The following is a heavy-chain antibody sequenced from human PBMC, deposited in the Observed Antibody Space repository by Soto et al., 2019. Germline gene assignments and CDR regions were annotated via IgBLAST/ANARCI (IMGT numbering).Heavy chain of an antibody. V-gene: IGHV1-18*01. J-gene: IGHJ5*02. CDR1: GYTFTSYG. Sequence: QVQLVQSGAEVKKPGASVKVSCKASGYTFTSYGISWVRQAPGQGLEWMGWISADNGNANYAQKLQGRVTMTTDTPTSTAYMELRSLRSDDTAVYYCARTMIVVANNWFDPWGQGTLVTVSS. D-gene: IGHD3-22*01. CDR3: ARTMIVVANNWFDP. CDR2: ISADNGNA.